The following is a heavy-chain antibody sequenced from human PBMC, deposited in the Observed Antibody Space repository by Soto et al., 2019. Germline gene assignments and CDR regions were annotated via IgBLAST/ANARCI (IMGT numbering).Heavy chain of an antibody. CDR1: GYSISSGYY. J-gene: IGHJ5*02. CDR3: ARDFTEENVVVTAIRVWFDP. V-gene: IGHV4-38-2*02. D-gene: IGHD2-21*02. CDR2: IYHSGST. Sequence: SETLSLTCAVSGYSISSGYYWGWIRQPPGKGLEWIGSIYHSGSTYYNPSLKSRVTISVDTSKNQFSLKLSSVTAADTAVYYCARDFTEENVVVTAIRVWFDPWGQGTLVTVS.